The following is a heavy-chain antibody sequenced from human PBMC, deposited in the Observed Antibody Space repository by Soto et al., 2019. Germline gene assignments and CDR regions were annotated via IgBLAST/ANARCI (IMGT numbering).Heavy chain of an antibody. V-gene: IGHV4-4*02. CDR2: IHHSGST. CDR1: SASIISEQR. J-gene: IGHJ4*02. Sequence: QMQLQESGPGLVKPSETLSLTCAVSSASIISEQRWSWVRQPPGKGLEWIGEIHHSGSTNNNPSLRSRVTMSVHKSKNQFSLNLNSVTAADTAVYYCARSFGWYAIDQWGQGTLVIVSS. D-gene: IGHD6-19*01. CDR3: ARSFGWYAIDQ.